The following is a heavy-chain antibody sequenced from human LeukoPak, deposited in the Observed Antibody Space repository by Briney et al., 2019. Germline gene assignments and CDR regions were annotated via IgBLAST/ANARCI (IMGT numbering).Heavy chain of an antibody. CDR3: ARHTTGYNSPRDSFNI. CDR1: GYTFTSYY. V-gene: IGHV1-46*01. CDR2: INPSGGST. D-gene: IGHD1-1*01. J-gene: IGHJ3*02. Sequence: ASVKVSCKASGYTFTSYYMHWVRQAPGQGLEWMGIINPSGGSTSYAQKFQGRVTMTRDMSTSTVYMELSSLRSEDKAVYYCARHTTGYNSPRDSFNIWGQGTMVTVSS.